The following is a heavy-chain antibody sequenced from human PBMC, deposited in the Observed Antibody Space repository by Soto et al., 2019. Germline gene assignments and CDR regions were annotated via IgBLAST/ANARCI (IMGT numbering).Heavy chain of an antibody. V-gene: IGHV4-34*01. CDR1: GGSFSCYY. J-gene: IGHJ5*02. D-gene: IGHD2-21*02. CDR3: ATDXYCGGDCTQGDRGNWFDP. CDR2: INHSGST. Sequence: PSETLSLTCAVYGGSFSCYYWSWIRQPPGKGLEWIGEINHSGSTNYNPSLKSRVTISVDTSKNQFSLKLSSVTAADTAVYYCATDXYCGGDCTQGDRGNWFDPWGQGTLVTVSS.